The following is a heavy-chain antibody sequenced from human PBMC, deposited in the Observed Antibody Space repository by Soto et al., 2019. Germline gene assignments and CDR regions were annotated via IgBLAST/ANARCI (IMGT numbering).Heavy chain of an antibody. V-gene: IGHV1-69*13. D-gene: IGHD1-26*01. CDR3: AQSVGAIDSDYYYYGMDV. Sequence: SVKVSCKASGYTFTSYGISWVRQAPGQGLEWMGGIIPIFGTANYAQKFQGRVTITADESTSTAYMELSSLRSEDTAVYYCAQSVGAIDSDYYYYGMDVWGQGTTVTVSS. J-gene: IGHJ6*02. CDR1: GYTFTSYG. CDR2: IIPIFGTA.